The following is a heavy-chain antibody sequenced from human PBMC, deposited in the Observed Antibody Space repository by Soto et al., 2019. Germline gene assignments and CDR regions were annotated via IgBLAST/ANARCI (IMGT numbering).Heavy chain of an antibody. V-gene: IGHV3-74*01. J-gene: IGHJ6*02. CDR2: INSDGSSI. D-gene: IGHD5-18*01. CDR1: KFTITSYW. Sequence: EVQLAESGGGLVQPGGSVRLSCAASKFTITSYWMHWVRQAPGKGLVWVSRINSDGSSIRYADAVKGRFTISRDNAKNTLYLQMNSLRVEDTAVYYCAREVSHGYVLRGMDVWGQGTTVTVFS. CDR3: AREVSHGYVLRGMDV.